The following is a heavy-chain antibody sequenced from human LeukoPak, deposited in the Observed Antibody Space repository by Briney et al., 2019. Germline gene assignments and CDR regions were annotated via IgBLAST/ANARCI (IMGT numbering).Heavy chain of an antibody. CDR1: GGSLSGYY. J-gene: IGHJ4*02. CDR2: INHSGST. CDR3: ARGHSLRKVTNDY. Sequence: PSETLSLTCAVYGGSLSGYYWSWIRQPPGKGLEWIGEINHSGSTNYNPSLKSRVTISVDTSKNQFSLKLSSVTAADTAVYYCARGHSLRKVTNDYWGQGTLVTVSS. V-gene: IGHV4-34*01. D-gene: IGHD4-17*01.